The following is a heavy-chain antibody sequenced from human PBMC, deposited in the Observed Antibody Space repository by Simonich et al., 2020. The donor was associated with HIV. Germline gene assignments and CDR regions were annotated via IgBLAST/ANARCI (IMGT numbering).Heavy chain of an antibody. J-gene: IGHJ4*02. CDR3: AKDKGAYYGSGSPVY. CDR2: ISWNSGSI. V-gene: IGHV3-9*01. Sequence: EVQLVESGGGLVQPGRSLRLSCAASGFPFDDYAMHWVRQAPGKGLEGVSGISWNSGSIGYADSVKGRFTISRDNAKNSLYLQMNSLRAEDTALYDCAKDKGAYYGSGSPVYWGQGTLVTVSS. D-gene: IGHD3-10*01. CDR1: GFPFDDYA.